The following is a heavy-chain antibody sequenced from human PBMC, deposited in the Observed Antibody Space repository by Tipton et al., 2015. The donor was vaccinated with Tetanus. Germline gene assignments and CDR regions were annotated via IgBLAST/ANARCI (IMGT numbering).Heavy chain of an antibody. J-gene: IGHJ4*02. Sequence: SLRLSCEASGFTFSDYWMTWVRQAPGKGLEWVASIKQDGGEKSYVDSVRGRFTVSRDNAKNSLYLQMSSPRAEDTAVYYCARDASRYTYGSNYFGYWGQGTLVIVSA. CDR3: ARDASRYTYGSNYFGY. CDR1: GFTFSDYW. V-gene: IGHV3-7*01. D-gene: IGHD5-18*01. CDR2: IKQDGGEK.